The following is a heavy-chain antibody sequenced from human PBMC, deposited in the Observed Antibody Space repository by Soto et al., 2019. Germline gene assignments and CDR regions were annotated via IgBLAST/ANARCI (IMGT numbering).Heavy chain of an antibody. Sequence: PGGSLRLSCSASGFTFSHHAMYRVRQAPGKGLEYVSAISSSGGSTYYADPVKGRFTISRDNSKNALYLQMSSLRAEDTAVYYCVKVNQDCSGGDCYPSLDAFDVWGQGTMVTVSS. CDR2: ISSSGGST. J-gene: IGHJ3*01. CDR1: GFTFSHHA. D-gene: IGHD2-21*02. V-gene: IGHV3-64D*06. CDR3: VKVNQDCSGGDCYPSLDAFDV.